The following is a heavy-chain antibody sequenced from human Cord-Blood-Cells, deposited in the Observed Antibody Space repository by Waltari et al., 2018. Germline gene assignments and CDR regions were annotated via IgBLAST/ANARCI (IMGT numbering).Heavy chain of an antibody. D-gene: IGHD2-2*01. CDR3: ARDLGIVVVPAANPNWYFDL. CDR1: GGSISSYY. V-gene: IGHV4-4*07. J-gene: IGHJ2*01. Sequence: QVQLQESGPGLVKPSETLSITCTVSGGSISSYYWSWIRQPAGKGLEWIGRIYTSGSTNYNPSLKSRVTMSVDTSKNQFSLKLSSVTAADTAVYYCARDLGIVVVPAANPNWYFDLWGRGTLVTVSS. CDR2: IYTSGST.